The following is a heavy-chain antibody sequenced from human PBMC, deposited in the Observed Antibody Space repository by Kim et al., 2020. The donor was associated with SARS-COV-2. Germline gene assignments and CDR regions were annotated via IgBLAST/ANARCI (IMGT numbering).Heavy chain of an antibody. CDR3: ARQGLGSGYDSPPAYFDH. J-gene: IGHJ4*02. Sequence: SETLSLTCTVSGDTINRSPYFWGWVRQPPGKGLQWIGSIYSSGTTYSSPSLNSRVTLSVDMYENQFSLRLTSVTVAETAVYYCARQGLGSGYDSPPAYFDHWGQGILVTVSS. D-gene: IGHD5-12*01. CDR2: IYSSGTT. V-gene: IGHV4-39*01. CDR1: GDTINRSPYF.